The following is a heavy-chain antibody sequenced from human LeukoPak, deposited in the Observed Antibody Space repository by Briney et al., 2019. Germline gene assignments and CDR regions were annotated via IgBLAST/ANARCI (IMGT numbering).Heavy chain of an antibody. Sequence: ASVTVSFRASGYTFTVYYMHWVRQAPGQGREGRGWINPNSGGTNYTQKFQGRVTITRDTANSTAYMEVRRLRSDDTAVYYCARAHYYDSSGPFFDYWGQGTLVTVSS. J-gene: IGHJ4*02. CDR2: INPNSGGT. CDR3: ARAHYYDSSGPFFDY. CDR1: GYTFTVYY. V-gene: IGHV1-2*02. D-gene: IGHD3-22*01.